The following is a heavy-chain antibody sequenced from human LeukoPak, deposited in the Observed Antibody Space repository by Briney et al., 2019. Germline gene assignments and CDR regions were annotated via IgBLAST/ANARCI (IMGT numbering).Heavy chain of an antibody. CDR2: ISYGGSNK. CDR3: AKGVGYYYYMDV. Sequence: GGSLRLSCAASRFTFSSYSMNWVRQAPGKGLEWVAVISYGGSNKYYADSVKGRFTISRDNSKNTLYLQMNSLRAEDTAVYYCAKGVGYYYYMDVWGKGTTVTVSS. J-gene: IGHJ6*03. V-gene: IGHV3-30*18. CDR1: RFTFSSYS.